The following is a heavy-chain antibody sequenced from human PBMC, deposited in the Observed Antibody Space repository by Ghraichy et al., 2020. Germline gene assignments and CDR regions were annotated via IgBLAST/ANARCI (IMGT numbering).Heavy chain of an antibody. Sequence: SQTLSLTCAVYGGSFSGYYWSWIRQPPGKGLEWIGEINHSGSTNYNPSLKSRVTISVDTSKNQFSLKLSSVTAADTAVYYCARSPMVRGGNWFDPWGQGTLVTVSS. CDR2: INHSGST. D-gene: IGHD3-10*01. V-gene: IGHV4-34*01. CDR1: GGSFSGYY. CDR3: ARSPMVRGGNWFDP. J-gene: IGHJ5*02.